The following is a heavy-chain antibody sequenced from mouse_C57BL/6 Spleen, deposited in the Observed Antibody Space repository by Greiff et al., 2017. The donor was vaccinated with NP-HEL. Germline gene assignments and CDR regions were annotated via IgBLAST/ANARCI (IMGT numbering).Heavy chain of an antibody. CDR1: GFTFSDYG. Sequence: EVQLQASGGGLVKPGGSLILSCAASGFTFSDYGMHWVRQAPEKGLEWVAYISSGSSTIYYADTVKGRFTISRDNAKNTLFLQMTSLRSEDTAMYYCARAYDYDGDAMDYWGQGTSVTVSS. CDR3: ARAYDYDGDAMDY. V-gene: IGHV5-17*01. D-gene: IGHD2-4*01. CDR2: ISSGSSTI. J-gene: IGHJ4*01.